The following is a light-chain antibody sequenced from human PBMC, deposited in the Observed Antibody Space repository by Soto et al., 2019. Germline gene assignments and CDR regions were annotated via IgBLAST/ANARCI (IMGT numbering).Light chain of an antibody. CDR2: AAS. J-gene: IGKJ2*01. CDR3: QRYGDSPPNT. V-gene: IGKV3-20*01. CDR1: QSVNSRF. Sequence: EIVLTLSPGTLSLSPGESATLSCRASQSVNSRFLAWYQHKPGQAPRLLIYAASTRASGIPDRFSGSTSGTDFTLTISRLEPEDFAVYYCQRYGDSPPNTLGQGTKLEIK.